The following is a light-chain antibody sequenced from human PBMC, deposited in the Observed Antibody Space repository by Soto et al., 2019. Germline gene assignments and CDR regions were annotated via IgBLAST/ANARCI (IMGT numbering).Light chain of an antibody. CDR1: QSISSY. V-gene: IGKV3-11*01. Sequence: EIVLTQSPATLSLSPGERATLSCRASQSISSYLAWYQQKPGKAPRLLIYDASNRATGIPARFSGGGTGTDFNLTISSLEPEDFAVYYCQQRGNWPPTFGGGTKVEIK. CDR3: QQRGNWPPT. J-gene: IGKJ4*01. CDR2: DAS.